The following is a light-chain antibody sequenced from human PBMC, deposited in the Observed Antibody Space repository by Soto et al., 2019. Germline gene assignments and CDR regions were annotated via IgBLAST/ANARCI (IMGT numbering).Light chain of an antibody. CDR1: SSDVGDYNL. CDR2: DVS. V-gene: IGLV2-14*03. J-gene: IGLJ1*01. Sequence: QSDLTQPASVSGSPGQSITISCTGTSSDVGDYNLVSWYQQHPGKAPKLMIYDVSTRPSGVSNRFSGSKSGNTASLTISGLQAEDEADYYCSSYTTSSTLEGVFGTGTKVTVL. CDR3: SSYTTSSTLEGV.